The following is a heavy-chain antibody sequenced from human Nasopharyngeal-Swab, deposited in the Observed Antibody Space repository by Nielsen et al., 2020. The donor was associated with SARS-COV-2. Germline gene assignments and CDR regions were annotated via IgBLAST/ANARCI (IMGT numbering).Heavy chain of an antibody. CDR3: ARGDGSSGFSITLDY. CDR2: ISGSGSTI. D-gene: IGHD3-22*01. V-gene: IGHV3-48*03. J-gene: IGHJ4*02. Sequence: GESLKISCAASGFTFSSYEMNWVRQAPGKGLEWVSYISGSGSTIYYADSVKGRFTISRDNAKNSLYLQMNSLRAEDTAVYYCARGDGSSGFSITLDYWGQGTLVTVSS. CDR1: GFTFSSYE.